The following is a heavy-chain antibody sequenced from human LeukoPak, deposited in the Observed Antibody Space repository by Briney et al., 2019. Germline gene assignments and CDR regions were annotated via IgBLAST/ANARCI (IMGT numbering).Heavy chain of an antibody. Sequence: PSETLSLTCTVSGGSISSSSYYWGLIRQPPGKGLEWIGSIYYSGSTYYNPSLKSRVTISVDTSKNQFSLKLSSVPAADTAVYYCARQIDYGDYAWFDPWGQGTLVTVSS. CDR1: GGSISSSSYY. CDR2: IYYSGST. V-gene: IGHV4-39*01. D-gene: IGHD4-17*01. CDR3: ARQIDYGDYAWFDP. J-gene: IGHJ5*02.